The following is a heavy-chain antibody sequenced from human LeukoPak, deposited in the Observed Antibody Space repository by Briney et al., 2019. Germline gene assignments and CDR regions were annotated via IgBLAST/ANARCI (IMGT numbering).Heavy chain of an antibody. CDR3: ARLFTRAWEYRYGMDV. J-gene: IGHJ6*02. V-gene: IGHV4-39*01. D-gene: IGHD1-26*01. CDR1: SGSIRSDGSY. Sequence: SETLSLTCTVSSGSIRSDGSYWAWIRQPPGKGLEWIGSIYIDGITHYNSSLQSRVTLSIDTSKNQFSLKLTSVTAADTAVFYCARLFTRAWEYRYGMDVWGQGTAVTVSS. CDR2: IYIDGIT.